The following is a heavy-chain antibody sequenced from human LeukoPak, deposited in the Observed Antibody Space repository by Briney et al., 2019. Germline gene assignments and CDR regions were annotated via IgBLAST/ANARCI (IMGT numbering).Heavy chain of an antibody. Sequence: KSSETLSLTCTVPGGSISSSSYYWGWIRQPPGKGLEWIGSIYYSGSTYYNPSLKSRVTISVDTSKNQFSLKLSSVTAADTAVYYCARHLVGATRYYYYMDVWGKGTTVTVSS. J-gene: IGHJ6*03. D-gene: IGHD1-26*01. CDR1: GGSISSSSYY. CDR2: IYYSGST. CDR3: ARHLVGATRYYYYMDV. V-gene: IGHV4-39*01.